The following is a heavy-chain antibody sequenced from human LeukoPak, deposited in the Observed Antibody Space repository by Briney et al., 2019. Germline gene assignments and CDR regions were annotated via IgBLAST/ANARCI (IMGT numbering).Heavy chain of an antibody. CDR3: AHSNVVVPAAMPNFDY. J-gene: IGHJ4*02. D-gene: IGHD2-2*01. Sequence: SGPTLVNPTQTLTLTCTFSGFSLSTSGVGVGWIRQPPGKALEWLALIYWNDDKRYSPSLKSRLTITKDTSKNQAVLTMTNMDPVDTATYYCAHSNVVVPAAMPNFDYWGQGTLVTVSS. V-gene: IGHV2-5*01. CDR2: IYWNDDK. CDR1: GFSLSTSGVG.